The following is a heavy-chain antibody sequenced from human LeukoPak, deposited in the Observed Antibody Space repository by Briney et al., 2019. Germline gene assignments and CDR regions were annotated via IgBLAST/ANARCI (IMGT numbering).Heavy chain of an antibody. CDR2: ISGSGGTT. V-gene: IGHV3-23*01. CDR1: GFTFSTYG. Sequence: GGSLRLSCAASGFTFSTYGMSWVRQGPGKGLECVSGISGSGGTTYYADSVKGRFTISRDNSKNTLYLQMNSLRAEDTAVYYCAKLGADYYYYYYMDVWGKGTTVTISS. J-gene: IGHJ6*03. CDR3: AKLGADYYYYYYMDV. D-gene: IGHD3-10*01.